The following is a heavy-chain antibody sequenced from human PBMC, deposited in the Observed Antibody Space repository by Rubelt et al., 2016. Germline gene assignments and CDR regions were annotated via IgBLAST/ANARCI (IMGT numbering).Heavy chain of an antibody. J-gene: IGHJ4*02. CDR3: ARGPSKTTITSNYFDY. Sequence: GTLSLTCTVSGGSISSSSYYWGWIRQPPGKGLEWIGSIYYSGSTYYNPSLKSRVTISVDTSKNQFSLKLSSVTAADTAVYYCARGPSKTTITSNYFDYWGQGTLVTVSS. CDR2: IYYSGST. D-gene: IGHD4-17*01. CDR1: GGSISSSSYY. V-gene: IGHV4-39*07.